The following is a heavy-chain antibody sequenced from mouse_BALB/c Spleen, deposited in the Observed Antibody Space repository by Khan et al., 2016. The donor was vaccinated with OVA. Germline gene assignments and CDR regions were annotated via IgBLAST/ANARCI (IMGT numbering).Heavy chain of an antibody. CDR1: GFSLTGYG. J-gene: IGHJ4*01. D-gene: IGHD2-4*01. CDR2: IWGDGST. CDR3: AREIYYDYADYYAMDY. V-gene: IGHV2-6-7*01. Sequence: QVQLQQSGPGLVAPSQSLSITCTVSGFSLTGYGVNWVRQPPGKGLEWLGMIWGDGSTDYNSALKSRLSISKDNSKSQVFLKMNSLHTDDTARYYCAREIYYDYADYYAMDYWGQGTSVTVSS.